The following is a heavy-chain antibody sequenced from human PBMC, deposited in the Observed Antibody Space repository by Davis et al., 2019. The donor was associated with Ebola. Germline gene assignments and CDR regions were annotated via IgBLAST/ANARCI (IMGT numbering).Heavy chain of an antibody. J-gene: IGHJ4*02. D-gene: IGHD3-10*01. CDR3: TTTPRGPREDY. CDR1: GFTFSSYS. CDR2: IRSKDNSYAT. V-gene: IGHV3-73*01. Sequence: GESLKISCAASGFTFSSYSMNWVRQAPGKGPEWVGRIRSKDNSYATAYAASVKGRFTISRDESKNTAYLQMNSLKTDYTAVYYCTTTPRGPREDYWGQGTLVTVSS.